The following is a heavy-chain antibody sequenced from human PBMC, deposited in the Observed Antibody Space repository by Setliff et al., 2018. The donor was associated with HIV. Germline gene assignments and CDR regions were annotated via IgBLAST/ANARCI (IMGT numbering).Heavy chain of an antibody. CDR1: XYTFTSYY. D-gene: IGHD3-16*01. CDR2: INPSGGST. V-gene: IGHV1-46*01. Sequence: ASVKVSCKASXYTFTSYYMHWVRQAPGQGLEWMGIINPSGGSTSYAQKFQGRVTMTRDTSTSTVYMELSSLRSEDTAVYYCARDSPGRAPGEGAFDIWGQGTMVTVSS. CDR3: ARDSPGRAPGEGAFDI. J-gene: IGHJ3*02.